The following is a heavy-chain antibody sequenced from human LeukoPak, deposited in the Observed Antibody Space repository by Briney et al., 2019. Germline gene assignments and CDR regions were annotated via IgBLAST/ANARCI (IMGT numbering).Heavy chain of an antibody. J-gene: IGHJ5*02. CDR2: ISYDGSNK. CDR3: AKDWRFMLDP. Sequence: PGGSLRLSCAASGFTFSSYGMHWVRQAPGKGLEWVAVISYDGSNKYYADSVKGRFTISRDNSKNTLYLQMNSLRAEDTAVYYCAKDWRFMLDPWGQGTLVTVSS. CDR1: GFTFSSYG. V-gene: IGHV3-30*18. D-gene: IGHD2-8*02.